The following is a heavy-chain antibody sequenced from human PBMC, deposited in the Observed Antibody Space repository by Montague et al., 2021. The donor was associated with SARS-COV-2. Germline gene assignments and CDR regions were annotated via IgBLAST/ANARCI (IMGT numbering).Heavy chain of an antibody. CDR1: GSSVRSYY. CDR3: ARENTVTTFGGPYYIDS. Sequence: SETLSLTCIVSGSSVRSYYWSWIRQPPGKGLEWIGYIYDSGSTSYNPSLKSRVTIPVDTSKNQFSLKLSSVTAADTAVYYCARENTVTTFGGPYYIDSWGQGTLVTVSA. CDR2: IYDSGST. V-gene: IGHV4-59*02. D-gene: IGHD4-17*01. J-gene: IGHJ4*02.